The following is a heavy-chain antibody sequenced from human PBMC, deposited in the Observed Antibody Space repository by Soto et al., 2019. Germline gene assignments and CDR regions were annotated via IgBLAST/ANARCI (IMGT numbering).Heavy chain of an antibody. CDR2: ISWNSGSI. J-gene: IGHJ6*03. CDR3: AKDRLSDYYYYYMDV. Sequence: EVQLVESGGGLVQPGRSLRLSCAASGFTLDDYAMHWVRQAPGKGLEWVSGISWNSGSIGYADSVKGRFTISRDNAKNSLYLQMNSLRAEDTALYYCAKDRLSDYYYYYMDVWGKGTTVTVSS. V-gene: IGHV3-9*01. CDR1: GFTLDDYA.